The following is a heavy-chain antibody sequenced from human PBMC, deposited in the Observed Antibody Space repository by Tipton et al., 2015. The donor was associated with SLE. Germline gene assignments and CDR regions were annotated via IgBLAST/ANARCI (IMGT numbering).Heavy chain of an antibody. D-gene: IGHD4-17*01. Sequence: TLSLTCAVSGASISGIHWWSWVRHSPGKGLEWIGEVYHTGSTNYSPSLKSRVTMSVDKSKNQLSLAPNSVTAADTAVYYCARHAGDYAYFDSWGQGTLVTVSS. CDR1: GASISGIHW. V-gene: IGHV4-4*02. CDR2: VYHTGST. J-gene: IGHJ4*02. CDR3: ARHAGDYAYFDS.